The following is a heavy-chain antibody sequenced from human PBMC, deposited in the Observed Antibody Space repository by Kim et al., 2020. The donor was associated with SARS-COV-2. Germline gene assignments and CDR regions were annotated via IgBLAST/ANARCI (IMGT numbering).Heavy chain of an antibody. D-gene: IGHD3-10*01. CDR2: IIPMLGIA. Sequence: SVKVSCKASGGTFSSYAISWVRQAPGQGLEWMGRIIPMLGIANYAQKFQGRVTITADKSTSTAYMELSSLRSEDTAVYYCAREEIDSMVRGVLYYFDYWGQGTLVTVSS. CDR3: AREEIDSMVRGVLYYFDY. V-gene: IGHV1-69*04. CDR1: GGTFSSYA. J-gene: IGHJ4*02.